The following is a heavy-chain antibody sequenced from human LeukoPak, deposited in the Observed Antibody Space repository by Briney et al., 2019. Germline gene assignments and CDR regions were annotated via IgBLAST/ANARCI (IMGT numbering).Heavy chain of an antibody. CDR2: MNPNSGNT. V-gene: IGHV1-8*03. J-gene: IGHJ6*03. CDR3: AGGGPDYYYYYYMDV. Sequence: ASVKVSCKASGYTFTSYDINWVRQATGQGLEWMGWMNPNSGNTGYAQKFQGRVTITRNTSISTAYMELSSLRSEDTAVYYCAGGGPDYYYYYYMDVWGKGTTVTVSS. CDR1: GYTFTSYD.